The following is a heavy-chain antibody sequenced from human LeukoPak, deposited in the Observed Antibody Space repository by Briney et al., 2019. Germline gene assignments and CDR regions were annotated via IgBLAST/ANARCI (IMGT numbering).Heavy chain of an antibody. CDR1: GGSISSYY. V-gene: IGHV4-59*08. CDR3: ARELGYCSSTSCWNWFDP. D-gene: IGHD2-2*01. CDR2: ISDIGSI. J-gene: IGHJ5*02. Sequence: SETLSLTCTVSGGSISSYYWSWIRQPPGKGLEWIAYISDIGSINYNPSLKSRVTISVDTSKNQFSLKLSSVTAADTAVYYCARELGYCSSTSCWNWFDPWGQGTLVTVSS.